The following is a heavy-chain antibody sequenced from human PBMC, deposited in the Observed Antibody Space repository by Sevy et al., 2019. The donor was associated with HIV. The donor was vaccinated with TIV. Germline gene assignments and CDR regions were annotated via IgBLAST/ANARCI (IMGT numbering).Heavy chain of an antibody. Sequence: ASVKVSCKASGGTFSSYAISWVRQAPGQGLEWMGGIIPIFGTANYAQKFQGRVTITADESTSTACMELSSLRSEDTAVYYCAREGVGEGDYYYGMDVCGQGTTVTVSS. J-gene: IGHJ6*02. CDR3: AREGVGEGDYYYGMDV. V-gene: IGHV1-69*13. CDR1: GGTFSSYA. CDR2: IIPIFGTA. D-gene: IGHD2-15*01.